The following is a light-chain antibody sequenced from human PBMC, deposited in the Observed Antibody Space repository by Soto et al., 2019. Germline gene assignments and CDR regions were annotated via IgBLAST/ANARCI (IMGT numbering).Light chain of an antibody. Sequence: EIVMTQSPATLSVSPGERATLSCRASQSVSSYLAWYQQKPGLPPRLLIYDASTRATGIPDRFSGSGSGTDFTLTISSLKSADFAVYYCQQYSNWPPLYTFGRGTKLEIK. V-gene: IGKV3-15*01. CDR1: QSVSSY. CDR2: DAS. CDR3: QQYSNWPPLYT. J-gene: IGKJ2*01.